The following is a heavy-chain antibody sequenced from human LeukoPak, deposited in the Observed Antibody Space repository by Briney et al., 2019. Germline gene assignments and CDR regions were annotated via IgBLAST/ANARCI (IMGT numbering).Heavy chain of an antibody. CDR1: GFIFSSYE. J-gene: IGHJ4*02. CDR3: ARDRVGPAGPDY. Sequence: GGSLRLSCAASGFIFSSYEMNWVRQAPGKGLEWISYINNNGKTIFYSDSVKGRFTISRDNAKNSLLLQMNSLRAEDTAIYYCARDRVGPAGPDYWGQGTLVTVSS. V-gene: IGHV3-48*03. D-gene: IGHD1-26*01. CDR2: INNNGKTI.